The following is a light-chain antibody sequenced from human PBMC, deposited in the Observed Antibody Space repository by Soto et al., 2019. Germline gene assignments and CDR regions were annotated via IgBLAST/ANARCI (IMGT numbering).Light chain of an antibody. CDR3: QQTTSFPLT. CDR2: TAS. CDR1: QGISSW. Sequence: DIQMTQSPSSVSASVGDRVTITCRARQGISSWLAWYQKKPGKAPKLLIFTASTLQSGVPSRFSGSGSGTDFTVTISSLQPEDFATSYCQQTTSFPLTFGGGTKVEIK. V-gene: IGKV1-12*01. J-gene: IGKJ4*01.